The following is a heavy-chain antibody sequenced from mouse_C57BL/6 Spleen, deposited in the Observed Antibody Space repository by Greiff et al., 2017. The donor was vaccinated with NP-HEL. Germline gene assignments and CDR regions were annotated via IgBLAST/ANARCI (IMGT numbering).Heavy chain of an antibody. Sequence: VQLQQPGAELVKPGASVKLSCKASGYTFTSYWMHWVKQRPGRGLEWIGRIDPSSGGTKYNEKFKSKATLTVDKPSSTAYMQLSSLTSEDSAVYYCAILNYYGSSFDYWGQGTTLTVSS. J-gene: IGHJ2*01. CDR3: AILNYYGSSFDY. D-gene: IGHD1-1*01. CDR2: IDPSSGGT. V-gene: IGHV1-72*01. CDR1: GYTFTSYW.